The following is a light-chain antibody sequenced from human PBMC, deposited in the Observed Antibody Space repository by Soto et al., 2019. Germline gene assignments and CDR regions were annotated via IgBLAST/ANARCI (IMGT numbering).Light chain of an antibody. V-gene: IGLV7-43*01. CDR3: LLYYGGAQV. CDR2: SIN. J-gene: IGLJ3*02. CDR1: TGAVTSGYY. Sequence: QAVVTQEPSLAVSPGETVTLTCASSTGAVTSGYYPNWFQQKPGQAPRPLIYSINNKHSWTPARFPGSLLGDKAALTLSGVQPEDEAEYYCLLYYGGAQVFGGGTQLTVL.